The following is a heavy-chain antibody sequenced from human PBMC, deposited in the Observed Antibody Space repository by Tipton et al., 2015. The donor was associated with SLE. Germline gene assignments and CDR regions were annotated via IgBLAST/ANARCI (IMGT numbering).Heavy chain of an antibody. J-gene: IGHJ5*02. CDR1: GGSISSGGYY. Sequence: TLSLTCTVSGGSISSGGYYWSWIRQHPGKGLEWIGYIYYSGSTYYNPSLKSRVTISVDTSKNQFTLKLSSVTAADTAVYYCARGSYSSSSGLNWFDPWGQGTLVTVSS. CDR2: IYYSGST. D-gene: IGHD6-6*01. CDR3: ARGSYSSSSGLNWFDP. V-gene: IGHV4-31*03.